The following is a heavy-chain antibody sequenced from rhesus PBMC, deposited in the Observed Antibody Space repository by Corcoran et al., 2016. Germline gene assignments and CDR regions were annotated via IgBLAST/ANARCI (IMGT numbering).Heavy chain of an antibody. J-gene: IGHJ5-2*02. V-gene: IGHV4-160*01. CDR3: ARRLLGNYNSLDV. D-gene: IGHD4-35*01. CDR2: IYGISGST. CDR1: GGSFSSYW. Sequence: QVQLQESGPGLVKPSETLSLTCTVSGGSFSSYWWGWIRPPPGTGLEWIGSIYGISGSTEYNPSLKSRATISRDTSKNQFSLKLSSVTAADTAVYYCARRLLGNYNSLDVWGRGVLVTVSS.